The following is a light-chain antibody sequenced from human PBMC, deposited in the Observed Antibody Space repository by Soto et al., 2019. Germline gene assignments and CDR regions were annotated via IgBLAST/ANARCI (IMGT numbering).Light chain of an antibody. V-gene: IGKV3-15*01. Sequence: EIVMTQSPATLSVSPGERATLSCRASQSISGELAWYQQRPGQPPRLLIYGVSTRATGVPDRFSGSGSGSDFTLTISGLQSGDFAVYYCQQGHDWPLTFGRGTRLDI. J-gene: IGKJ2*01. CDR3: QQGHDWPLT. CDR1: QSISGE. CDR2: GVS.